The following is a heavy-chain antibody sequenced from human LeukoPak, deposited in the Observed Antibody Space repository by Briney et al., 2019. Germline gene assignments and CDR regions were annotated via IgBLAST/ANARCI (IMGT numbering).Heavy chain of an antibody. D-gene: IGHD6-19*01. CDR3: ATSPESSGWYYFDY. J-gene: IGHJ4*02. CDR2: ISYDGSNK. CDR1: GFTFSSYA. V-gene: IGHV3-30*04. Sequence: GGSLRLSCAASGFTFSSYAMHWVRQAPGKGREWVAVISYDGSNKYYADSVKGRFTISRDNSKNTLYLQMNSLRAEDTAVYYCATSPESSGWYYFDYWGQGTLVTVSS.